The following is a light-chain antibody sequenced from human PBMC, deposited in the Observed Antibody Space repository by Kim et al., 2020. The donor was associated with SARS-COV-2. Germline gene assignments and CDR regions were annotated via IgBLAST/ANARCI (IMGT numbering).Light chain of an antibody. CDR1: ISNIASQV. CDR3: AAWDDSLKGSV. V-gene: IGLV1-44*01. J-gene: IGLJ3*02. Sequence: GQSVTSSSSRSISNIASQVVNGYQQFPGTAPKLLMYSNDYRPSGVPDRFSGSKSCTSASLAISGLQSEDEADYYCAAWDDSLKGSVFGGGTQLTVL. CDR2: SND.